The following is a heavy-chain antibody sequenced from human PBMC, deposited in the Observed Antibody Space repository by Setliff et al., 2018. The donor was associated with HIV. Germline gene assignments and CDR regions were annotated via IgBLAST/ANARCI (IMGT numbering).Heavy chain of an antibody. CDR1: GDSISNAIYS. J-gene: IGHJ4*02. Sequence: PSETLSLTCAVSGDSISNAIYSWSWIRQPPGKGLEWIGSVYHKGTTSYDPSLKRRVSLSVDKSKNHFSLNVTSVTAADPAIYFCASLNGDYYFDYWGQGILVTVS. CDR3: ASLNGDYYFDY. V-gene: IGHV4-30-2*01. CDR2: VYHKGTT.